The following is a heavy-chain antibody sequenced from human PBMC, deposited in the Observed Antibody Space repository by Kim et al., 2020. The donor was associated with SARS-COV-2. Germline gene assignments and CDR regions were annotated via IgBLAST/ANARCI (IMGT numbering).Heavy chain of an antibody. CDR3: ARRILGYCSSTSCSWFDP. Sequence: TSRVTISGDTSKNQFSLKLSSVTAADTAVYYCARRILGYCSSTSCSWFDPWGQGTLVTVSS. V-gene: IGHV4-39*01. D-gene: IGHD2-2*01. J-gene: IGHJ5*02.